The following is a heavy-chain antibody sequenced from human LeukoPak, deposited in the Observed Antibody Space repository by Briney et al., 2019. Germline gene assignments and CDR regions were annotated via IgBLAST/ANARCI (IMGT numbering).Heavy chain of an antibody. CDR1: GFTFSTYW. Sequence: GGSLRLSCAASGFTFSTYWMSWVRQAPGKGLEWVAKIKQDGSEKYYVDSVKGRLTISRDNAKNSLYLQMSSLRAEDTAVYYCASKQWLVSDFDYWGQGTLVTVSS. J-gene: IGHJ4*02. V-gene: IGHV3-7*01. CDR3: ASKQWLVSDFDY. D-gene: IGHD6-19*01. CDR2: IKQDGSEK.